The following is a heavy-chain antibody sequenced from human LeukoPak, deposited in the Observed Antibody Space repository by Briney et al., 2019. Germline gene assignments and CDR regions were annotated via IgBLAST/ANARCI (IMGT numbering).Heavy chain of an antibody. Sequence: GGSLRLSCAASGFTFSSYAMHWVRQAPGKGLEWVSYISSSSSTIYYADSVKGRFTISRDNAKNSLYLQMNSLRAEDTAVYYCARGGRITGTIFDYWGQGTLVTVSS. J-gene: IGHJ4*02. V-gene: IGHV3-48*01. CDR1: GFTFSSYA. CDR3: ARGGRITGTIFDY. CDR2: ISSSSSTI. D-gene: IGHD1-20*01.